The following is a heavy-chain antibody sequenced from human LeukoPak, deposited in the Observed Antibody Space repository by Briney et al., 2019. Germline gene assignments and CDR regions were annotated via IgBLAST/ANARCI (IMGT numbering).Heavy chain of an antibody. D-gene: IGHD2-15*01. V-gene: IGHV3-23*01. CDR2: ISGSGGST. CDR3: AKDRGYCSGGSCYTRYFDY. Sequence: PGGSLRLSCAASGFTFSSYAMSWVRQAPGKGLEWVSAISGSGGSTYYADSVKGRFTISRDNSKNTLYLQMNSLRAEDTAVYYCAKDRGYCSGGSCYTRYFDYWGQGTLVAVSS. CDR1: GFTFSSYA. J-gene: IGHJ4*02.